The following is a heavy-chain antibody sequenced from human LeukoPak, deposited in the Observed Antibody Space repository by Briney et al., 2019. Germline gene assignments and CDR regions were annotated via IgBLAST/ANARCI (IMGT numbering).Heavy chain of an antibody. CDR1: GGSISGYY. J-gene: IGHJ4*02. D-gene: IGHD5-24*01. Sequence: PSETLSLTRTVSGGSISGYYWSWIRQPPGKGLEWIGYIYYSGSTNYNPSLKSRVTISVDTSKNQFSLKLTSVTAADTAMYYCARHSSGDGYPLDCWGQGTLVTVSS. CDR3: ARHSSGDGYPLDC. CDR2: IYYSGST. V-gene: IGHV4-59*08.